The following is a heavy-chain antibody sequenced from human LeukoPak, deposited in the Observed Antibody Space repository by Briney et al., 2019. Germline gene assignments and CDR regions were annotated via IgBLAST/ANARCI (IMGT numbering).Heavy chain of an antibody. CDR1: GFTFSSYA. CDR2: ISGSGGST. Sequence: GGSLRLSCAASGFTFSSYAVSWVRQAPGKGLEWVSAISGSGGSTYYADSVKGRFTISRDNSKNTLYLQMNSLRAEDTAVYYCAKHRPPTSYCSGGSCQWFDPWGQGTLVTVSS. J-gene: IGHJ5*02. D-gene: IGHD2-15*01. V-gene: IGHV3-23*01. CDR3: AKHRPPTSYCSGGSCQWFDP.